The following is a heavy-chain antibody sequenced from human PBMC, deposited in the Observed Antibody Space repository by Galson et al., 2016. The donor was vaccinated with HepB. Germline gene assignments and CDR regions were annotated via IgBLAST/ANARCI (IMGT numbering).Heavy chain of an antibody. V-gene: IGHV4-39*07. D-gene: IGHD3-22*01. CDR1: GGSIRMHNYS. CDR3: ARTATTSGYYYLFDY. CDR2: IYFSGNT. J-gene: IGHJ4*02. Sequence: SETLSLTSSVSGGSIRMHNYSWARFRQPPGTGREWIGFIYFSGNTYSNPSLKSRVTISVDTSTNQFSLRLSSVTAADTAVYYCARTATTSGYYYLFDYWGQGTLVTVSS.